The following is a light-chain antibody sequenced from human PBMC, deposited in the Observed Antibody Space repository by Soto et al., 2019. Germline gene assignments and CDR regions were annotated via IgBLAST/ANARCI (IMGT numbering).Light chain of an antibody. Sequence: QSLLTQPASLSGSPGQSITISCTGTSSDIGAYDYVSWFQQHPGKAPKLMISEVNNRPSGVSNRFSGSKSGNTAYLTISGLQVEDEAEYFCFSFTPTSTHVVGNGTKVTVL. CDR3: FSFTPTSTHV. V-gene: IGLV2-14*01. CDR1: SSDIGAYDY. J-gene: IGLJ1*01. CDR2: EVN.